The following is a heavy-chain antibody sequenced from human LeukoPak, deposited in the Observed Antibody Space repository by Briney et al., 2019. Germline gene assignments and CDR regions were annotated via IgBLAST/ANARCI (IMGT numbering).Heavy chain of an antibody. CDR3: AKASYREYCSSTGCPRGYYYYGMDV. Sequence: PGGSLRLSRAASGFTFSSYGMHWVRQAPGKGLEWVAVISYDGSNKYYADSVKGRFTISRDNSKNTLYLQMNSLRAEDTAVYYCAKASYREYCSSTGCPRGYYYYGMDVWGQGTTVTVSS. V-gene: IGHV3-30*18. CDR2: ISYDGSNK. D-gene: IGHD2-2*01. CDR1: GFTFSSYG. J-gene: IGHJ6*02.